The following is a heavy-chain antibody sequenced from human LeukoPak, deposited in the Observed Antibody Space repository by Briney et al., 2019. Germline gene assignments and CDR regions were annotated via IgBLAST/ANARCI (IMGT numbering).Heavy chain of an antibody. CDR3: ASSSGDYYWSVGMDG. Sequence: GGSLRLSCAASGFTFSSHAMSCVRQATGKGLEWVSGICGSGGSTYYADSVKGRFTISRDNSKNTLYLQMNSLRAEDTAVYYCASSSGDYYWSVGMDGWGQGTTVTVSS. D-gene: IGHD3-22*01. V-gene: IGHV3-23*01. CDR1: GFTFSSHA. J-gene: IGHJ6*02. CDR2: ICGSGGST.